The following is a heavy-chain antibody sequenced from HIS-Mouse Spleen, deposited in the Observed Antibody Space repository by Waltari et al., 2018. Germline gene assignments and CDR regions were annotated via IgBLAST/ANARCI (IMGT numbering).Heavy chain of an antibody. J-gene: IGHJ4*02. Sequence: EVQLLESGGGWVQPGGSLRRLWSACGVTFSSYARSWVRQAPGKGLEWVSAISGSGGSTYYADSVKGRFTISRDNSKNTLYLQMNSLRAEDTAVYYCAPPGYWGQGTLVTVSS. CDR2: ISGSGGST. V-gene: IGHV3-23*01. CDR3: APPGY. CDR1: GVTFSSYA.